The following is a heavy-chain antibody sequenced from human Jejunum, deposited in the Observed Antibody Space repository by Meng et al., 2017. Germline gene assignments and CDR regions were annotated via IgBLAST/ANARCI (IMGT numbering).Heavy chain of an antibody. CDR1: GASISDSNW. V-gene: IGHV4-4*02. D-gene: IGHD6-13*01. Sequence: VQLQVSVHGLVSLSWTLALTCAFAGASISDSNWWSWVLQPPGKGLEWIGEIYHTGTPNYNPSLKSRVTMSLDKSKNQFSLELTSVTAADTAVYYCARDLLGPAIAATGWFDPWGQGTLVTVPS. CDR2: IYHTGTP. CDR3: ARDLLGPAIAATGWFDP. J-gene: IGHJ5*02.